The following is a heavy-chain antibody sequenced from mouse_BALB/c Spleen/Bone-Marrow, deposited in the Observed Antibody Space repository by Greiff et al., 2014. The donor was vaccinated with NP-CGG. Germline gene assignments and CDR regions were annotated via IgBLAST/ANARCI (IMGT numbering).Heavy chain of an antibody. CDR1: GFDFSRYW. CDR3: ARLGYYGTMVY. V-gene: IGHV4-1*02. D-gene: IGHD1-1*01. Sequence: LVESGGSLKLSCAASGFDFSRYWMSWVRQASGKGLEWIGEINPDSSTINYTPSLKDKFIISRDNAKNTLYLQMSKVRSEDTALYYCARLGYYGTMVYWGQGTSVTVSS. J-gene: IGHJ4*01. CDR2: INPDSSTI.